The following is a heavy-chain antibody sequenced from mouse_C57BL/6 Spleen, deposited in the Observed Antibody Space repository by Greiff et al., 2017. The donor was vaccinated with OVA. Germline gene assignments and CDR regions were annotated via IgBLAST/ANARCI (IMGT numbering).Heavy chain of an antibody. D-gene: IGHD2-1*01. J-gene: IGHJ2*01. CDR3: TGGDGNYVGRDY. CDR1: GYTFTDYE. CDR2: IDPATGGT. Sequence: QVQLQQPGAELVRPGASVTLSCKASGYTFTDYEMHWVKQTPVHGLEWIGAIDPATGGTAYNQKFKGKATLTADKSSSTAYMELSSLTSEDSAVYYCTGGDGNYVGRDYWGQGTTLTVSS. V-gene: IGHV1-15*01.